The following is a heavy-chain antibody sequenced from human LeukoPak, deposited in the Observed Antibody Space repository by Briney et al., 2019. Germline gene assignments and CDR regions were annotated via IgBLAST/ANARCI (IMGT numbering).Heavy chain of an antibody. D-gene: IGHD3-9*01. CDR2: ISASGGTT. CDR3: AKGDVLPSYPTFDY. CDR1: GFTFSSYA. Sequence: GGSLRLSCAASGFTFSSYALSWVRQAPGKGLEWVSVISASGGTTYYADSVKGRLTISRDTSKDTVYLQMHSLRAEDTAVYYCAKGDVLPSYPTFDYWGQGTLVTVSS. V-gene: IGHV3-23*01. J-gene: IGHJ4*02.